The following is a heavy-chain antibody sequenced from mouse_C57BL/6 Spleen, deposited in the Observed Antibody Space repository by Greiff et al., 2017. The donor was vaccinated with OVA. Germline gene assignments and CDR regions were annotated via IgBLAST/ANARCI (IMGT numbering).Heavy chain of an antibody. V-gene: IGHV2-9-1*01. CDR1: GFSLTSYA. CDR3: ARNFWVYWYFDV. J-gene: IGHJ1*03. CDR2: IWTGGGP. Sequence: QVQLQQSGPGLVAPSQSLSITCTVSGFSLTSYAISWVRQPPGKGLEWLGVIWTGGGPNYNSALKSRLSISKDNSKSQVFLQMNSLQTDDTARDYCARNFWVYWYFDVWGTGTTGTVSS.